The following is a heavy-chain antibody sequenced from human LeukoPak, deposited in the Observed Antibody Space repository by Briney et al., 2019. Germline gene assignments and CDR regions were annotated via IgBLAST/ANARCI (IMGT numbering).Heavy chain of an antibody. V-gene: IGHV4-61*02. CDR3: AREGVDSPGDY. CDR1: GASISSGRYY. CDR2: IYTSGST. Sequence: PSQTQSLTYTVSGASISSGRYYWSWIRQPAGKGLEWIGRIYTSGSTNYNPSLKSRVTISVDTSKNQFSLKLSSVTAADTAVYYCAREGVDSPGDYWGQGMVVTASS. D-gene: IGHD3-3*01. J-gene: IGHJ4*02.